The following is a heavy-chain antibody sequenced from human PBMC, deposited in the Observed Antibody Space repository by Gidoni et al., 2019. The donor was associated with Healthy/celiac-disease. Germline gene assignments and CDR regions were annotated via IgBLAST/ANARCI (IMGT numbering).Heavy chain of an antibody. CDR2: MYYSGST. D-gene: IGHD6-13*01. CDR1: GGSISPYY. CDR3: ARRVGDGYSSSWYWGYFDY. V-gene: IGHV4-59*08. Sequence: QVQLQESGPGLVQTSETLSLTCPVSGGSISPYYWSWIRQPPGKGLEWIGYMYYSGSTNYNPSLKSRVTISVDTSKNQFSLKLSSVTAADTAVYYCARRVGDGYSSSWYWGYFDYWGQGTLVTVSS. J-gene: IGHJ4*02.